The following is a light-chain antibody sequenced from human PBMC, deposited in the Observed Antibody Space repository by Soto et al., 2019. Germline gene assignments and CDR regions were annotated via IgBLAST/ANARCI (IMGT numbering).Light chain of an antibody. V-gene: IGKV3-11*01. CDR3: QQYHTYSWT. J-gene: IGKJ1*01. Sequence: EIVLTQSPATLSLSPGESATLSCRATRSVSSYLAWYQQKPGQAPRLLIYGASSRATGIPDRFSGSGSGTDFTLTISSLQPDDFATYYCQQYHTYSWTFGQGTKV. CDR2: GAS. CDR1: RSVSSY.